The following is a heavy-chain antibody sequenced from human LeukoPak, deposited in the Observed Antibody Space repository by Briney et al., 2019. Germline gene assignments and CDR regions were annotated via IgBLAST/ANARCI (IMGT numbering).Heavy chain of an antibody. CDR3: ARTLVVVITTKPFSYNWFDP. J-gene: IGHJ5*02. CDR2: IYHSGST. CDR1: GYSISSGYY. V-gene: IGHV4-38-2*01. D-gene: IGHD3-22*01. Sequence: SETLSLTCAVSGYSISSGYYWGWIRQPPGKGLGWIGSIYHSGSTYYDPSLKSRVTISVDTSKNQFSLTLSSVTAADTAVYYCARTLVVVITTKPFSYNWFDPWGQGTLVTVSS.